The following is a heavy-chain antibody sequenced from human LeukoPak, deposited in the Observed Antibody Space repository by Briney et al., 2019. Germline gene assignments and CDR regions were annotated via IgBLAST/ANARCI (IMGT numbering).Heavy chain of an antibody. CDR2: ISAYNGDT. D-gene: IGHD2-15*01. V-gene: IGHV1-18*01. Sequence: ASVKVSCKASGYTFTSYGISWVRQAPGQGLEWMGWISAYNGDTNYAQKLQGRVTMTTSTSTSTAYMELRSLRSDDTAVYYCARDATRYCSGGSCYSDYWGQGTLVTVSS. CDR1: GYTFTSYG. CDR3: ARDATRYCSGGSCYSDY. J-gene: IGHJ4*02.